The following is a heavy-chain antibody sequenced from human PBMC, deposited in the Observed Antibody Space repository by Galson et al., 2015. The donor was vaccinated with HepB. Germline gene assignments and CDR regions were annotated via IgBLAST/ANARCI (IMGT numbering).Heavy chain of an antibody. CDR1: GFTFGDYA. D-gene: IGHD3-3*01. CDR2: IRSKAYGGTT. Sequence: SLRLSCATSGFTFGDYALTWVRQAPGKGLEWVGFIRSKAYGGTTEYAASVKGRFTISRDDSKGIAYMEMHSLKTEDTAVYYCSRTQYDFWSGFYFYFFDYWGQGTLVTVSS. V-gene: IGHV3-49*04. CDR3: SRTQYDFWSGFYFYFFDY. J-gene: IGHJ4*02.